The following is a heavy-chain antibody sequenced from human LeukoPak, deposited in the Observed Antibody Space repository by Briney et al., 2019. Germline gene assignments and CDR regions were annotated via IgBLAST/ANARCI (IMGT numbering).Heavy chain of an antibody. CDR1: GFTFSTYA. J-gene: IGHJ3*02. D-gene: IGHD6-19*01. CDR2: IKGGGGDP. Sequence: PGGSPRLSCAASGFTFSTYAMGWVRQAPGKGLEWVSSIKGGGGDPFYADSVKGRFTISRDNAKNSLYLQMNSLRAEDTALYYCAKEDSSGWYSSAFDIWGQGTMVTVSS. CDR3: AKEDSSGWYSSAFDI. V-gene: IGHV3-23*01.